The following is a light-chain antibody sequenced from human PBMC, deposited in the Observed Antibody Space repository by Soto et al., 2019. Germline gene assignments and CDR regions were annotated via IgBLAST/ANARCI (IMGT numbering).Light chain of an antibody. J-gene: IGKJ4*01. CDR3: QQSYSTPLT. Sequence: DIQMTQSPSSLSASVGDRVTITCRASQSISSYLNWYQQKPGKAPKLLIYAASSLQSGVPSRFSGSGSETDLTLTISSLQPEDFATYYCQQSYSTPLTFGGGTKVDI. CDR1: QSISSY. CDR2: AAS. V-gene: IGKV1-39*01.